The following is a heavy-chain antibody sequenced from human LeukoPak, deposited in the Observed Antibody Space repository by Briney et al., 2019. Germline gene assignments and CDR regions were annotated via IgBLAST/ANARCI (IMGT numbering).Heavy chain of an antibody. J-gene: IGHJ6*03. CDR3: ARVAQATVSRYYYYMDV. CDR1: GFTFSSYG. V-gene: IGHV3-21*01. D-gene: IGHD4-11*01. CDR2: ISSSSSYI. Sequence: GGSLRLSCAASGFTFSSYGMHWVRQAPGKGLEWVSSISSSSSYIYYADSVKGRFTISRDNAKNSLYLQMNSLRAEDTAVYYCARVAQATVSRYYYYMDVWGKGTTVTVSS.